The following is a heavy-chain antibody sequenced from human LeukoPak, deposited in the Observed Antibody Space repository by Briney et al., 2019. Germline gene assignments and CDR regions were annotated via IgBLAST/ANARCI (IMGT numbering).Heavy chain of an antibody. CDR2: IRSKANSYAT. J-gene: IGHJ3*02. V-gene: IGHV3-73*01. CDR3: TRHYDILTGYYGGAFDI. D-gene: IGHD3-9*01. CDR1: GFTFSGSA. Sequence: GRSLRLSCAASGFTFSGSAMHWVRQASGKGLEWVGRIRSKANSYATAYAASVKGRFTISRDDSKNTAYLQMNSLKTEDTAVYYCTRHYDILTGYYGGAFDIWGQGTMVTVSS.